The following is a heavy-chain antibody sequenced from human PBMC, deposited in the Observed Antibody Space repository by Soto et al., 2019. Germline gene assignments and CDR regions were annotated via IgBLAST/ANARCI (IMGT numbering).Heavy chain of an antibody. V-gene: IGHV1-2*04. CDR2: INPNIGGT. Sequence: GASVKVSCEASGGTFSSYTISWVRQAPGQGLEWMGRINPNIGGTNYAQKFQGWVTMTRDTSISTAYMELSRLRSDDTAVYYCARSKLRYFDHFDIWGQGTMVTVSS. CDR1: GGTFSSYT. CDR3: ARSKLRYFDHFDI. D-gene: IGHD3-9*01. J-gene: IGHJ3*02.